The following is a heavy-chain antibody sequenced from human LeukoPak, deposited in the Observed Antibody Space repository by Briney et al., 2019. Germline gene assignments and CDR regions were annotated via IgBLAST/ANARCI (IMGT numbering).Heavy chain of an antibody. CDR1: GFTFSSYG. J-gene: IGHJ4*02. CDR2: ISSSTSTI. CDR3: ATENWDWYYFDY. V-gene: IGHV3-48*04. D-gene: IGHD7-27*01. Sequence: PGGSLRLSCAASGFTFSSYGMNWVRQAPGKGLEWVSYISSSTSTIYYANSVKGRFTISRDSAKNSLYLQMNSLRAEDTAVYYCATENWDWYYFDYWGQGTLVTVSS.